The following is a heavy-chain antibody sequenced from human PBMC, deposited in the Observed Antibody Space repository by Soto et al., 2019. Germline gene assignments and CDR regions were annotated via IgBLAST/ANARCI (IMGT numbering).Heavy chain of an antibody. CDR1: GGSISSGGYY. V-gene: IGHV4-31*03. CDR2: IYYSGST. CDR3: ARDMTYSGYDYSDYYYGIDV. Sequence: QVQLQESSPGLVKPSQTLSLTCTVSGGSISSGGYYWSWIRQHPGKGLEWIGYIYYSGSTYYNPSLKSRVTISVDTSKNQFSLKLSSVTAADTAVYYCARDMTYSGYDYSDYYYGIDVSGQGTTVTVSS. D-gene: IGHD5-12*01. J-gene: IGHJ6*02.